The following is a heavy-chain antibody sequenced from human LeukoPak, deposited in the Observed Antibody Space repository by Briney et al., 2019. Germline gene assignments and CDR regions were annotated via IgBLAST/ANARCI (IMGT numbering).Heavy chain of an antibody. CDR1: GFIISDYS. V-gene: IGHV3-21*01. CDR2: ISTGSSYI. CDR3: ARARAPVTRISFFDI. D-gene: IGHD4-17*01. Sequence: GGSLRLSCAASGFIISDYSMNWVRRTPGKGLEWVSSISTGSSYIYYADSVRGRFTISRDNSKNSLYLQMNSLTAEDTAVYYCARARAPVTRISFFDIWGQGTMVTVSS. J-gene: IGHJ3*02.